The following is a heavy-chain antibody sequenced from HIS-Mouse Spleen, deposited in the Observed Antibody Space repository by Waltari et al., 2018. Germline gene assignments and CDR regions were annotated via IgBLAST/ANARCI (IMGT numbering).Heavy chain of an antibody. CDR2: IYYSGST. CDR1: GGSISSSSYY. CDR3: ATFIAAAGTGHNWFDP. J-gene: IGHJ5*02. D-gene: IGHD6-13*01. V-gene: IGHV4-39*07. Sequence: QLQLQESGPGLVKPSETLSLTCTVSGGSISSSSYYWGWIRQPPGTGLEWIGSIYYSGSTYYNPSLKSRGTISVDTSKNQFSLKLSSVTAADTAVYYCATFIAAAGTGHNWFDPWGQGTLVTVSS.